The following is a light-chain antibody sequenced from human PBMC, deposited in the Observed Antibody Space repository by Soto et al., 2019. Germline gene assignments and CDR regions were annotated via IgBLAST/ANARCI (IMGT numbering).Light chain of an antibody. Sequence: DIVMTQSPLSLTVTPGEPASISCRSSQSLMHSNGYNYLDWYLQKPGQSPQLLIYLGSNRASGVHDRFSGSGSGTDFILKISRVEAEDVGVYYCMQALQTRITFGQGTRLEIK. V-gene: IGKV2-28*01. J-gene: IGKJ5*01. CDR1: QSLMHSNGYNY. CDR2: LGS. CDR3: MQALQTRIT.